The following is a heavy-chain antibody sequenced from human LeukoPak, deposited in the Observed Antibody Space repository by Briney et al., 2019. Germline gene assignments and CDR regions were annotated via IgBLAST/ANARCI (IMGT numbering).Heavy chain of an antibody. CDR2: IYYSGST. D-gene: IGHD5-24*01. V-gene: IGHV4-59*11. J-gene: IGHJ3*02. Sequence: SETLSLTCTVSGGSITSHYWSWIRQPPGKGLEWIGYIYYSGSTNYNPSLKSRVTISVDTSKNQFSLKLSSVTAADTAVYYCAREMATSLDAFDIWGQGTMVTVSS. CDR3: AREMATSLDAFDI. CDR1: GGSITSHY.